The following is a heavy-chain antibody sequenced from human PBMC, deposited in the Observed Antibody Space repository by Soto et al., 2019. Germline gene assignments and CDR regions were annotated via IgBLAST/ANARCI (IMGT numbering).Heavy chain of an antibody. J-gene: IGHJ4*02. CDR1: GYGFTSSR. V-gene: IGHV5-10-1*01. CDR2: IDPSDSYI. Sequence: PGESLKISCQGSGYGFTSSRISWVRQMPGEGLEWMGRIDPSDSYINYSPSFQGRVTISADKSISTAYLQWSSLKASDTAMYYWARRGSSSSFFYDSWGQGTLVTVSS. D-gene: IGHD6-6*01. CDR3: ARRGSSSSFFYDS.